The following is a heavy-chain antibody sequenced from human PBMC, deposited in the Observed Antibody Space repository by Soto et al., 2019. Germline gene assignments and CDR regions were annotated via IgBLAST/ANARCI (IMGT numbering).Heavy chain of an antibody. V-gene: IGHV3-23*01. CDR3: AKYGEYWSGYLLDAFDI. Sequence: QPGGSLRLSCAASGFTFATYAMSWVRQAPGKGLEWVSAVSGSGGSTYYADSVKGRFTISRDNSKNTLYLQMNSLRAEDTAVYYCAKYGEYWSGYLLDAFDIWGQGTMVTVSS. CDR2: VSGSGGST. D-gene: IGHD3-3*01. J-gene: IGHJ3*02. CDR1: GFTFATYA.